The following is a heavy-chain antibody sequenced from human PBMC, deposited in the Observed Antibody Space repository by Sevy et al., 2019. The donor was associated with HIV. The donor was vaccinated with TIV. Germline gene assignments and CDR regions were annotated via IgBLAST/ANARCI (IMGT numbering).Heavy chain of an antibody. CDR1: GFRFSSYG. D-gene: IGHD3-16*02. Sequence: GGSLRLSCSASGFRFSSYGMNWVRQAPGKGLEWVAFLSYDGSKEDYADSVKGRFTICRDNSKNTFYVEMNSLRAEDTAVYHCTKDMVTFGGIIAISPGGFDIWGQGTMVTVSS. V-gene: IGHV3-30*02. CDR3: TKDMVTFGGIIAISPGGFDI. CDR2: LSYDGSKE. J-gene: IGHJ3*02.